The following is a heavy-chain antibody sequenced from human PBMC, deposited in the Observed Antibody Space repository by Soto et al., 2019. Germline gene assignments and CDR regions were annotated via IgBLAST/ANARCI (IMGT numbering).Heavy chain of an antibody. CDR2: IKQDGSEK. J-gene: IGHJ5*02. CDR1: GFTFSSYW. Sequence: HPGGSLRLSCAASGFTFSSYWMSWVRQAPGKGLEWVANIKQDGSEKYYVDSVKGRCTISRDNAKNSLYLQMNSLRAEDTAVYYCAREISRITIFGGPTGKWFDPWGQGTLVTVSS. V-gene: IGHV3-7*01. D-gene: IGHD3-3*01. CDR3: AREISRITIFGGPTGKWFDP.